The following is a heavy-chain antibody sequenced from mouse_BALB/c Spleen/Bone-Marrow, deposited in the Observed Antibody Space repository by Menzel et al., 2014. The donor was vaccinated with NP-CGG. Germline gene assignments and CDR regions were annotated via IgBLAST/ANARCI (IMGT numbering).Heavy chain of an antibody. V-gene: IGHV7-3*02. D-gene: IGHD1-2*01. Sequence: EVKLMQSGGGLVQPGDSLRLSWATSGVTFTDYYMIWVRQPPGKALEWLGYIRNKANGYTTEYSASVNGRFTISRDNSQSILYLQMNNLRAKASAAYYCDRDNYYDYYWYFDVWGEGTTVTVSS. CDR1: GVTFTDYY. J-gene: IGHJ1*01. CDR2: IRNKANGYTT. CDR3: DRDNYYDYYWYFDV.